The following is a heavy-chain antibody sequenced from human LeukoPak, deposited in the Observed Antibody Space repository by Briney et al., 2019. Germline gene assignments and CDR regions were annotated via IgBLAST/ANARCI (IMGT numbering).Heavy chain of an antibody. J-gene: IGHJ4*02. CDR1: GYTFTSYA. CDR2: ISIYNGKT. CDR3: ARTPSQYYYDSSGYFDD. D-gene: IGHD3-22*01. Sequence: ASVKVSCKAYGYTFTSYAITWVRQAPGQGLEWMGWISIYNGKTNSVRNFQGRVFMTTDTSTTTAYMELRSLRSDDTAVYFCARTPSQYYYDSSGYFDDGGQGTLVSVHS. V-gene: IGHV1-18*01.